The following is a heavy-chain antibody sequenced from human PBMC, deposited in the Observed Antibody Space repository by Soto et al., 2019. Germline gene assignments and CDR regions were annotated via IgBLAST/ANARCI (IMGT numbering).Heavy chain of an antibody. CDR1: GYTLTELS. V-gene: IGHV1-24*01. D-gene: IGHD4-17*01. CDR2: FDPEDGET. J-gene: IGHJ5*02. Sequence: ASVKVSCKVSGYTLTELSMHWVRQAPGKGLEWMGGFDPEDGETIYAQRFQGRVTMTEDTSTDTAYMELSSLRSEDTAVYYCATRVYGGMWFDPWGQGTLVTVSS. CDR3: ATRVYGGMWFDP.